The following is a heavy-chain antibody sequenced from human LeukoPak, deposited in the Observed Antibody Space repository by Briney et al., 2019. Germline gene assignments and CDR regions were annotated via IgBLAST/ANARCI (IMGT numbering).Heavy chain of an antibody. CDR3: ARGVLLWFGELLTCGY. CDR2: INAGNGNT. J-gene: IGHJ4*02. Sequence: GASVRVSCKASGYTFTSYAMHWVRQAPGQRLEWMGWINAGNGNTKYSQKFQGRVTITRDTSASTAYMELSSLRSEDTAVYYCARGVLLWFGELLTCGYWGQGTLVTVSS. CDR1: GYTFTSYA. D-gene: IGHD3-10*01. V-gene: IGHV1-3*01.